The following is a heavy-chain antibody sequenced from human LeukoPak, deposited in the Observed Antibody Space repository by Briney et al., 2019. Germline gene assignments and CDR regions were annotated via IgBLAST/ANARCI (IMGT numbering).Heavy chain of an antibody. J-gene: IGHJ4*02. V-gene: IGHV3-30*02. CDR1: GFTFSSYG. CDR3: AKANCSGGSCYTDY. CDR2: IRYDGSNK. D-gene: IGHD2-15*01. Sequence: PGGSLRLSCAASGFTFSSYGMHWVRQAPGKGLEWVAFIRYDGSNKYYADSVKGRFTISRDNSKNTLYLQMNSLRPEDTAVYYCAKANCSGGSCYTDYWGQETLVTVSS.